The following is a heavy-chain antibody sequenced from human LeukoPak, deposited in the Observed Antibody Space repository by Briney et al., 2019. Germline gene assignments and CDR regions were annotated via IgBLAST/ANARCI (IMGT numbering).Heavy chain of an antibody. Sequence: GESLKISCKGSGYSFTSYWIGWVRQMPGKGLEWMGIIYPGDSDTRYSPSFQGQVTISADKSLRTAYLQWRSLKAPDTGIYFCARLGGPHSPFDNWGQGTRVIVSS. CDR2: IYPGDSDT. D-gene: IGHD2-15*01. CDR1: GYSFTSYW. CDR3: ARLGGPHSPFDN. V-gene: IGHV5-51*01. J-gene: IGHJ4*02.